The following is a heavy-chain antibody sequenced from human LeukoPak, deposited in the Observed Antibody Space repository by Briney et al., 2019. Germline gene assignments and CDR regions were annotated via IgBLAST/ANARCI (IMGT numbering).Heavy chain of an antibody. CDR2: IYHSGST. Sequence: SETLSLTCTVSGYSISSGYYWGWIRQPPGKGLEWIGSIYHSGSTYYNPSLKSRVTISVDTSKNQFSLKLSSVTAADTAVYYCARLGYSYGYGYWGQGTLVTVSS. V-gene: IGHV4-38-2*02. CDR1: GYSISSGYY. J-gene: IGHJ4*02. D-gene: IGHD5-18*01. CDR3: ARLGYSYGYGY.